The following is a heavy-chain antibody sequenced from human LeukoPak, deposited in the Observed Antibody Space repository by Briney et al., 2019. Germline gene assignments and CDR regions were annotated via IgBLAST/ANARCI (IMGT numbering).Heavy chain of an antibody. Sequence: GGSPRLSCAASGFTFSSYAMSWVRQAPGKGLEWVSAISGSGGSTYYADSVKGRFTISRDNSKNTLYLQMNSLRAEDTAVYYCAKDHNHGDYGGDYWGQGTLVTVSS. CDR2: ISGSGGST. J-gene: IGHJ4*02. V-gene: IGHV3-23*01. CDR3: AKDHNHGDYGGDY. CDR1: GFTFSSYA. D-gene: IGHD4-17*01.